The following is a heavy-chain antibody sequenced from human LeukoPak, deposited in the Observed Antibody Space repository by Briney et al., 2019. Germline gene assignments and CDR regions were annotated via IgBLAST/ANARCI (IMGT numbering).Heavy chain of an antibody. CDR2: IYFSGST. D-gene: IGHD1-26*01. CDR1: GGSISGSSYY. CDR3: ATGKERDYFYMDV. Sequence: PSETLSLTCTVSGGSISGSSYYWGWIRQPPGKGLDWIGIIYFSGSTLYNPSLSSRVTISLDRSKNQVSLRLTSVTAADTAVYYCATGKERDYFYMDVWAKGTTVTVSS. J-gene: IGHJ6*03. V-gene: IGHV4-39*07.